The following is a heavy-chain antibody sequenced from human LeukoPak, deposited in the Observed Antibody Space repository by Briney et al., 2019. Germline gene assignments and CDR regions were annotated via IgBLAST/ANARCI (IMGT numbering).Heavy chain of an antibody. V-gene: IGHV3-7*01. CDR3: ARPGAGGGNYFRYYYDQ. CDR1: GSSSSRYS. D-gene: IGHD2/OR15-2a*01. J-gene: IGHJ4*02. CDR2: INEDGSEK. Sequence: GGSLRLSCAASGSSSSRYSMTWGRQAPGRGLEWVANINEDGSEKKYVDSVKGRFSISRDNAESSLYLQMNSLRAEDTAVYYCARPGAGGGNYFRYYYDQWGQGTLVTVSS.